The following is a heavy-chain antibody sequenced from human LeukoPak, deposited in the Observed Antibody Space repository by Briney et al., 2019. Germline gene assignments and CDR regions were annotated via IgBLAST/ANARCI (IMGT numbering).Heavy chain of an antibody. V-gene: IGHV4-34*01. CDR2: INHSGST. CDR1: GVSFSGYY. Sequence: PSETLSLTCAVYGVSFSGYYWSWIRQPPGKGLEWIGEINHSGSTNYNPSLKSRVTILVDTSKNQFSLKLSSVTAADTAVYYCAELYSNGPWGQGTLVTVSS. J-gene: IGHJ5*02. CDR3: AELYSNGP. D-gene: IGHD3-22*01.